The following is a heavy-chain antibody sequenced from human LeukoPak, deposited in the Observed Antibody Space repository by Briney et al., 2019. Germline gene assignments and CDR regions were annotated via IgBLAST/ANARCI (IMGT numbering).Heavy chain of an antibody. CDR1: GFTFSSYW. J-gene: IGHJ3*02. D-gene: IGHD2-2*01. V-gene: IGHV3-7*01. Sequence: QPGGSLRLSCAASGFTFSSYWMSWVRRAPGKGLEWVANIKQDGSEKYYVDSVKGRFTISRDNAKNSLYLQMNSLRAEDTAVYYCARDRAGTLGYCSSTSCGGAFDIWGQGTMVTVSS. CDR2: IKQDGSEK. CDR3: ARDRAGTLGYCSSTSCGGAFDI.